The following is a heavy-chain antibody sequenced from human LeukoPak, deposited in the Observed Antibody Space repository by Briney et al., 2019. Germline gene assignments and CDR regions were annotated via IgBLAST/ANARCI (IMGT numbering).Heavy chain of an antibody. D-gene: IGHD2-21*01. J-gene: IGHJ3*02. CDR1: GYTFTGYY. V-gene: IGHV1-2*02. CDR2: INPNSGGT. Sequence: ASVKVSCKASGYTFTGYYMHWVRQAPGQGLEWMGWINPNSGGTNYAQKFQGRVTMTRDTSISTAYMELSRLRSDDTAVYYRAREKGSDTGAFDIWGQGTMVTVSS. CDR3: AREKGSDTGAFDI.